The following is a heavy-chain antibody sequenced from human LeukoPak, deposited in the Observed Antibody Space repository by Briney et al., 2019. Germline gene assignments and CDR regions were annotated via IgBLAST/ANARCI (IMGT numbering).Heavy chain of an antibody. CDR3: ARDPERIYDSSGYYFGYFDF. J-gene: IGHJ4*02. D-gene: IGHD3-22*01. CDR1: GFIFSSYA. CDR2: ISSDGSKK. V-gene: IGHV3-30-3*01. Sequence: PGRSLRLSCAASGFIFSSYAIHWVRQAPGKGLEWVAVISSDGSKKNYADSVKGRFTISRDNSKNTLYLQMNSLRTDDTAVYYCARDPERIYDSSGYYFGYFDFRGQGTLVAVSS.